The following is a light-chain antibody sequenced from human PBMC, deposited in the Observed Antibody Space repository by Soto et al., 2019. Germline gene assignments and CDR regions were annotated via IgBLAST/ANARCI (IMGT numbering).Light chain of an antibody. Sequence: QSVLTQPPSVSGAPGQRVTISCTGSSSNIGAGYDVHWYQQLPGTAPKLLIYGNSNRPSGVPDRISGSKSGTSASLAITGLQAEDEADYYCQSDDSSLTLRVFGTGTKLTVL. J-gene: IGLJ1*01. CDR1: SSNIGAGYD. CDR2: GNS. CDR3: QSDDSSLTLRV. V-gene: IGLV1-40*01.